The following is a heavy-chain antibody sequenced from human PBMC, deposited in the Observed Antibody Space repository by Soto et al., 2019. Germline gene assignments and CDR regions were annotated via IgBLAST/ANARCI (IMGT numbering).Heavy chain of an antibody. V-gene: IGHV1-46*01. CDR2: INASGGST. Sequence: QVQLVQSGAEVKKPGASVTISCKASGYTFTNYYLHWVRQAAGQRLERMGLINASGGSTRYAHKVQDSVVMTTDTSTNTVYMELRRLRSEDTAVYYCARALRFMDPRDYYGMDVWGQGTAVTVSS. CDR1: GYTFTNYY. J-gene: IGHJ6*02. D-gene: IGHD3-3*01. CDR3: ARALRFMDPRDYYGMDV.